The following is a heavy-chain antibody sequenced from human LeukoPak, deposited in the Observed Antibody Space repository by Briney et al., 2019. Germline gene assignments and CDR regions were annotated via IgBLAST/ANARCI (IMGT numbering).Heavy chain of an antibody. CDR2: INPGNGYT. CDR3: ARVLDYYFDY. CDR1: GYTFTNYS. V-gene: IGHV1-3*01. D-gene: IGHD3/OR15-3a*01. J-gene: IGHJ4*02. Sequence: ASVKVSCKASGYTFTNYSVHWVRQAPGQRLEWMGWINPGNGYTKFSQKFQGRVTITRDTSASTAYMELRSLRSEDTAQYYRARVLDYYFDYWGQGTLVTVSS.